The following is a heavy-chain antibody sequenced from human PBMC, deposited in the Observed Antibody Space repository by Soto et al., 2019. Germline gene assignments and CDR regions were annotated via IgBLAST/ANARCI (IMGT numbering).Heavy chain of an antibody. V-gene: IGHV1-18*01. D-gene: IGHD2-21*01. CDR3: ARGVLRWKNKRWLDQ. CDR1: CYTFTIYF. J-gene: IGHJ5*02. CDR2: ISAYNGNT. Sequence: ASLKVSFKASCYTFTIYFIILFLHSPLQGLEWMGWISAYNGNTNYAQKLQGRVTMTTDTSTSTAYMELRSLRSDDTAVYYCARGVLRWKNKRWLDQWGKRNLVTVSS.